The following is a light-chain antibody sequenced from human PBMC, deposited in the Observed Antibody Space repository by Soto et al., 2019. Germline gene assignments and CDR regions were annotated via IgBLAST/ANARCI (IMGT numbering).Light chain of an antibody. V-gene: IGKV3-15*01. CDR3: QQYNTWPRT. J-gene: IGKJ1*01. CDR2: GTS. Sequence: EIVLTQSPAALSVSPGERVTLSCWASQSVGSTLNWYQQRPGQAPRLLIYGTSIRATGIPARFSGSGSGTEFTLTIASLQSEDFAIYFCQQYNTWPRTFGQGTKVEVK. CDR1: QSVGST.